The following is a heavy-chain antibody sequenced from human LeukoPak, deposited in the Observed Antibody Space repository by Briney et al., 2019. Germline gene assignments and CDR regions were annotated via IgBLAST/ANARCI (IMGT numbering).Heavy chain of an antibody. CDR1: GYSLTSYW. D-gene: IGHD3-9*01. J-gene: IGHJ6*02. CDR3: ASSGYYYYGMDV. Sequence: ESLKISCKGSGYSLTSYWMGWVRQMPGKGLEWVGIIYPGDSDTRYSPSLQGQVTISADKSISTASLQWSTLRASDTAMYYCASSGYYYYGMDVWGQGTTVTVSS. CDR2: IYPGDSDT. V-gene: IGHV5-51*01.